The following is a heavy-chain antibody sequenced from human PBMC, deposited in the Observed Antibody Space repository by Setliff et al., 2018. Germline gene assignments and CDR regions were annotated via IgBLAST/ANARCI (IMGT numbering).Heavy chain of an antibody. J-gene: IGHJ4*02. CDR2: IKSNIDAGTT. V-gene: IGHV3-15*01. Sequence: PGGSLRLSCAASGLSFRDHFMDWVRQAPGKGLEWVGRIKSNIDAGTTDYAAPVKGRFTISRDDSTNMVFLQMNSLKTEDTAVYYCATGTVCVGDCYSGRLNYWGQGTLVTVSS. D-gene: IGHD2-21*02. CDR3: ATGTVCVGDCYSGRLNY. CDR1: GLSFRDHF.